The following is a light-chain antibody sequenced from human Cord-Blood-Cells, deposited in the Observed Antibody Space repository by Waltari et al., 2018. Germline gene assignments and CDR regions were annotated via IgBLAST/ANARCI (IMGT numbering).Light chain of an antibody. Sequence: IVMTKSPAPLSVSPGERATLSCRASQSVRSNLAWYQQKPGQAPRLLIYGASTRATGIPARFSGSGSGTEFTLTISSLQSEDFAVYYCQQYNNWPYTFGQGTKLEIK. CDR2: GAS. CDR1: QSVRSN. J-gene: IGKJ2*01. CDR3: QQYNNWPYT. V-gene: IGKV3-15*01.